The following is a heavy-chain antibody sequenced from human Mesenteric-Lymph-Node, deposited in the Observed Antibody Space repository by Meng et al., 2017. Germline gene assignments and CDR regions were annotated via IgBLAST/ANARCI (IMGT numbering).Heavy chain of an antibody. CDR2: IDSSGAT. CDR1: GGSISSYY. CDR3: ARVLFSSWSQDAFDI. V-gene: IGHV4-4*07. Sequence: SETLSLTCTVSGGSISSYYWSWIRQPAGKGLEWIGRIDSSGATKYNPSLKSRVTVFLETSKNQFSLKVTSVTAADTAVYFCARVLFSSWSQDAFDIWGQGTMVTVSS. D-gene: IGHD2-2*01. J-gene: IGHJ3*02.